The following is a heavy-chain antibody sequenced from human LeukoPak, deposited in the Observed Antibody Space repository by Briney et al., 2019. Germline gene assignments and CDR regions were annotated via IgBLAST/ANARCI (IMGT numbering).Heavy chain of an antibody. J-gene: IGHJ4*02. V-gene: IGHV4-34*01. Sequence: SETLSLTCTVSGGSISSYYWSWIRQPPGKGLEWIGEINHSGSTNYNPSLKSRVTISVDTSKNQFSLKLSSVTAADTAVYYCARRSGYSSGWYPYWGQGTLVTVSS. CDR3: ARRSGYSSGWYPY. CDR1: GGSISSYY. CDR2: INHSGST. D-gene: IGHD6-19*01.